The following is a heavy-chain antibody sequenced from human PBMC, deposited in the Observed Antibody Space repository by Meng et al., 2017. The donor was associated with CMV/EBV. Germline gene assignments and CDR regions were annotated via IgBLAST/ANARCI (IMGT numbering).Heavy chain of an antibody. CDR3: ARGEGEHFDWLFEYYFDY. Sequence: SETLSLTCAVYGGSFSGYYWSWIRQPPGKGLEWIGEINHSGSTNYNPSLKSRVTISVDTSKNQFSLKLSSVTAADTAVYYCARGEGEHFDWLFEYYFDYWGQGTLVTVSS. CDR1: GGSFSGYY. V-gene: IGHV4-34*01. D-gene: IGHD3-9*01. CDR2: INHSGST. J-gene: IGHJ4*02.